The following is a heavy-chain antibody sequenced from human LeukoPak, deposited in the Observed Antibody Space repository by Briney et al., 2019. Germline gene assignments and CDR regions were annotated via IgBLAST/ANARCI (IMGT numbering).Heavy chain of an antibody. Sequence: SETLSLTCTVSGGSISSGSYYWSWIRQPAGKGLEWIGRIYTSGSTNYNPSLKSRVTISVDTSKNQFSLKLSSVTAADTAVYYCARERLVVRGVIITYYYMDVWGKGTTVTISS. CDR3: ARERLVVRGVIITYYYMDV. D-gene: IGHD3-10*01. CDR1: GGSISSGSYY. J-gene: IGHJ6*03. V-gene: IGHV4-61*02. CDR2: IYTSGST.